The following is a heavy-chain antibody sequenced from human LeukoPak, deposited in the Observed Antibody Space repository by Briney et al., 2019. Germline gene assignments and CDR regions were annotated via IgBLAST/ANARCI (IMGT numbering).Heavy chain of an antibody. Sequence: PGGSLRLSCTTSGFTFGDYAMSWVRQAPGKGLEWVGFIRSKAFGGTTEYAASVKGRFTVSRDDSKSIAYLQMSSLKTEDTAVYYCASSDTAITFFDYWGQGTLVTVSS. D-gene: IGHD5-18*01. CDR1: GFTFGDYA. J-gene: IGHJ4*02. CDR3: ASSDTAITFFDY. CDR2: IRSKAFGGTT. V-gene: IGHV3-49*04.